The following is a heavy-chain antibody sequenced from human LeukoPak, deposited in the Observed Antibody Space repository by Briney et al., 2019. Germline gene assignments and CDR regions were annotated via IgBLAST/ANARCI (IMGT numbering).Heavy chain of an antibody. CDR2: IYYSGST. CDR3: ARQSGSYSQNWFDP. Sequence: KPSETLSLTCTVSGGSISSYYWSWIRQPPGKGLEWIGYIYYSGSTNYNPSLKSRVTISVDTSKNRFSLKLSSVTAADTAVYYCARQSGSYSQNWFDPWGQGTLVTVSS. D-gene: IGHD1-26*01. J-gene: IGHJ5*02. V-gene: IGHV4-59*01. CDR1: GGSISSYY.